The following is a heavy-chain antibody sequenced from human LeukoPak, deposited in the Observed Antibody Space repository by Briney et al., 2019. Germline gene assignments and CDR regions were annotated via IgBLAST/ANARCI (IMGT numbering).Heavy chain of an antibody. V-gene: IGHV3-48*04. Sequence: PGGSLRLSCAASGFTFSSYGMHWVRQAPGKGLEWVSYISNIDNTIYYADSVKGRFTISRDNAKNSLYLQMNSLRAEDTAVYYCARVPHYDFWSGYYFDYWGQGTLVTVSS. CDR3: ARVPHYDFWSGYYFDY. D-gene: IGHD3-3*01. J-gene: IGHJ4*02. CDR2: ISNIDNTI. CDR1: GFTFSSYG.